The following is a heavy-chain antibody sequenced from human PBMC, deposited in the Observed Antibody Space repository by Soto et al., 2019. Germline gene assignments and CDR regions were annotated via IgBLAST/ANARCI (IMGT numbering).Heavy chain of an antibody. CDR3: AKIGDYGGNSFTYYFDY. D-gene: IGHD4-17*01. CDR2: ISGSGGST. Sequence: GGSLRLSCAASGFTFSSYAMSWVRQAPGKGLEWVSAISGSGGSTYYADSVKGRFTISRDNSKNTLYLQMNSLRAEDTAVYYCAKIGDYGGNSFTYYFDYWGQGTLVTVSS. CDR1: GFTFSSYA. V-gene: IGHV3-23*01. J-gene: IGHJ4*02.